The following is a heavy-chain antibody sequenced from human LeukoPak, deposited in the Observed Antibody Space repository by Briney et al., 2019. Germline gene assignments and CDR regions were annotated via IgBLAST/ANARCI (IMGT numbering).Heavy chain of an antibody. D-gene: IGHD4-23*01. V-gene: IGHV1-8*01. Sequence: ASVKVSCKASGYTFTSYDINWVRQATGQGLEWMGWMNPNIGNTGYAQKFQGRVTMTRNTSISTAYMELSSLRSEDTAVYYCARMVRYYYYYGMDVWGQGTTVTVSS. CDR1: GYTFTSYD. CDR3: ARMVRYYYYYGMDV. J-gene: IGHJ6*02. CDR2: MNPNIGNT.